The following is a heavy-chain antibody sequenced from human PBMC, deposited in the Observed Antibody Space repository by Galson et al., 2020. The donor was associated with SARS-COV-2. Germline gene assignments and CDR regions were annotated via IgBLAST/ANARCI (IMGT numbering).Heavy chain of an antibody. V-gene: IGHV4-34*01. CDR1: GGSFSGYY. D-gene: IGHD3-9*01. Sequence: SETLSLTCAVYGGSFSGYYWSWIRQPPGKGLEWSGEIHHSGRTNYNPSRKSRVTISVDTSKHQFSLKLSSVTAADTAVYSCARGEGYVDWLPLGVNWFDTWGQGTLVTVSS. CDR2: IHHSGRT. CDR3: ARGEGYVDWLPLGVNWFDT. J-gene: IGHJ5*02.